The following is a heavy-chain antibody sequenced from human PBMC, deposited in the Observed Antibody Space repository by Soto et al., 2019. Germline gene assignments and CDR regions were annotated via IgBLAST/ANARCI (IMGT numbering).Heavy chain of an antibody. J-gene: IGHJ6*02. V-gene: IGHV4-59*01. CDR1: GGAISRYY. Sequence: PSETLSLTCTVSGGAISRYYWSWIRQPPGKGLEWIGYMYNTGSTVYNPSFKSRVTISVDTSKNQFSLQLNSVTAADTAVYYCARDLWGYCGTDCFPLDVWGQGTTVTSP. CDR2: MYNTGST. D-gene: IGHD2-21*02. CDR3: ARDLWGYCGTDCFPLDV.